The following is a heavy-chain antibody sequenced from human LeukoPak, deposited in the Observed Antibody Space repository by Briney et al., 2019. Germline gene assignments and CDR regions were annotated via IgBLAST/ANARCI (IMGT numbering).Heavy chain of an antibody. V-gene: IGHV4-59*01. CDR2: IYYSGST. D-gene: IGHD1-26*01. J-gene: IGHJ4*02. CDR1: GGSISSYY. CDR3: ARATSGRCYYFDY. Sequence: PSETLSLTCTVSGGSISSYYWSWIRQPPGKGLEWIGYIYYSGSTNYNPSLKSRVTISVDTSKNQFSLKLSSVTAADTAVYYCARATSGRCYYFDYWGQGTLVTVSS.